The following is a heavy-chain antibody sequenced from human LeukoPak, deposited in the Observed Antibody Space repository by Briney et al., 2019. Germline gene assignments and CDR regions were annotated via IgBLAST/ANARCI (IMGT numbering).Heavy chain of an antibody. V-gene: IGHV3-53*01. D-gene: IGHD3-3*01. Sequence: GGSLRLSCAASGFTVSSNYMSWVRQAPGKGLEWVSVIYSGGSTYYADSVKGRFTISRDNSKNTLYLQMNSLRAEDTAVYYCARDFRGTREWPGYYYYMDVWGKGTTVTVSS. CDR1: GFTVSSNY. CDR3: ARDFRGTREWPGYYYYMDV. CDR2: IYSGGST. J-gene: IGHJ6*03.